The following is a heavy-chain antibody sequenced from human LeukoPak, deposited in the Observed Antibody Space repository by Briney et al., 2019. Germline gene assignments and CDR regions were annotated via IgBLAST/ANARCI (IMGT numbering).Heavy chain of an antibody. J-gene: IGHJ6*02. D-gene: IGHD3-10*01. V-gene: IGHV4-39*07. Sequence: PSETLSLTCTVSGGSISSSSYYWGWIRQPPGKGLEWIGSIYYSGSTYYNPSLKSRVTISVDTSKNQFSLKLSSVTAADTAVYYCARDGERVRGVIANYYYYYGMDVWGQGTTVTVSS. CDR2: IYYSGST. CDR1: GGSISSSSYY. CDR3: ARDGERVRGVIANYYYYYGMDV.